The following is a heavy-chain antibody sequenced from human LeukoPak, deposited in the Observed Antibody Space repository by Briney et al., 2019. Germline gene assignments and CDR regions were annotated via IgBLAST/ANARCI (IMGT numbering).Heavy chain of an antibody. CDR1: GFTFSDYW. V-gene: IGHV3-74*01. CDR2: ISNDGSRT. J-gene: IGHJ4*02. D-gene: IGHD2-2*01. CDR3: VSELDAMLLLTCDS. Sequence: GGSLRLSCAASGFTFSDYWMHWVRQAPGEGLVWVSCISNDGSRTRYADSVKGRFTISRDNAKNTLYLQMNTLRAEDTALYYCVSELDAMLLLTCDSWGKGTLVTVSS.